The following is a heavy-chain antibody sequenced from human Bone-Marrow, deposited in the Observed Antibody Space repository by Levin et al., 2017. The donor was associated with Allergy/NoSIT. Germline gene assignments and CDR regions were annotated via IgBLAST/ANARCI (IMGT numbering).Heavy chain of an antibody. CDR3: ARGQYQLLT. V-gene: IGHV4-31*03. CDR1: GGSISSDDYY. Sequence: SETLSLTCNVSGGSISSDDYYWNWIRQHPGKGLEWIGYIYYSGDTYYNPTLKSRVAISVDTSKSQFSLKLNSVTATDTAVYYCARGQYQLLTWGQGTLVTVSS. J-gene: IGHJ5*02. CDR2: IYYSGDT. D-gene: IGHD3-16*01.